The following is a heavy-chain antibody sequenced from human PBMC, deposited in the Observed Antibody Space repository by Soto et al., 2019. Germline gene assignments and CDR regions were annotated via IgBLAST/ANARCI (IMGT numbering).Heavy chain of an antibody. Sequence: GGSLRLSCAASGFTFSSYAMSWVRQAPGKGLEWVSAISGSGGSTYYADSVKGRFTISRDNSKNTLYLQMNSLRAEDTAVYYCAKPTIYDILTGAYYFDYWGQGTLVTVSS. D-gene: IGHD3-9*01. CDR1: GFTFSSYA. CDR3: AKPTIYDILTGAYYFDY. V-gene: IGHV3-23*01. J-gene: IGHJ4*02. CDR2: ISGSGGST.